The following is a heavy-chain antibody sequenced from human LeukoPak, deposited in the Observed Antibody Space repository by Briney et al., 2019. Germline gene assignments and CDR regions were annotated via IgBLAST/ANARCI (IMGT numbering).Heavy chain of an antibody. J-gene: IGHJ4*02. CDR3: ARDSAAAGFLAY. CDR1: GGSISGYF. V-gene: IGHV4-59*01. Sequence: PSQTLSLTCTVSGGSISGYFWSWIRQPPGKGLEWIAYIYSNGGTSYNPSLKSRVTISIDTSNQFSLKLTSVTAADTAVYFCARDSAAAGFLAYWGQGMLVTVSS. D-gene: IGHD3-3*01. CDR2: IYSNGGT.